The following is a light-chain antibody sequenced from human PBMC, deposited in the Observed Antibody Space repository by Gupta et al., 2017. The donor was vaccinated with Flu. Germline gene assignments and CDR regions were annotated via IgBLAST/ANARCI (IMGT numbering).Light chain of an antibody. CDR1: SRDVGSYNL. Sequence: QSALTQPASVPGSPGQSITISCTGTSRDVGSYNLVSWYQQLPGTAPRVMIYDVTERPSGVSNRFSGSKSGRTASLTISGLQAEDEAEYYCCSYAGNSTWLFGGGTSLTVL. V-gene: IGLV2-23*02. J-gene: IGLJ3*02. CDR3: CSYAGNSTWL. CDR2: DVT.